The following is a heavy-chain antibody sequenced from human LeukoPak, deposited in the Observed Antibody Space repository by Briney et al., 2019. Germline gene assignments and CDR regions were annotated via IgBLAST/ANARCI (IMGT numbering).Heavy chain of an antibody. J-gene: IGHJ4*02. V-gene: IGHV1-2*02. D-gene: IGHD5-18*01. CDR3: ARVFFVDTAMNPFDY. CDR2: INPNNGGT. Sequence: ASVKVSCKASGYTFTAYYIHWVRQAPGQGLEWLGWINPNNGGTDCAQKSQGRVTMTRDTSINTAYMELSRLRSDDTAVYYCARVFFVDTAMNPFDYWGQGALVTVSS. CDR1: GYTFTAYY.